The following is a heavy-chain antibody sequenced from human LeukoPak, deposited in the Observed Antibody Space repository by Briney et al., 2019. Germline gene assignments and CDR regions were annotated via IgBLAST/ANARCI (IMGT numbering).Heavy chain of an antibody. Sequence: SEPLSLTCTVSGGSISSGDYYWSWIRQPPGKGLEWIGYIYYSGSTYYNPSLKSRVTISVDTSKNQFSLKLSSVTAADTAVYYCARDGIAVAGTPPHAFDIWGQGTMVTVSS. D-gene: IGHD6-19*01. J-gene: IGHJ3*02. CDR2: IYYSGST. V-gene: IGHV4-30-4*08. CDR1: GGSISSGDYY. CDR3: ARDGIAVAGTPPHAFDI.